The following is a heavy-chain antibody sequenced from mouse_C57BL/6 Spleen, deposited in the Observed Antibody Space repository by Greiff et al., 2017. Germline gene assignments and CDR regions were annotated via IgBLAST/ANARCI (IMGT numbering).Heavy chain of an antibody. D-gene: IGHD1-1*01. Sequence: EVQLQQSGPELVKPGASVKISCKASGYTFTDYYMNWVKQSHGKSLEWIGDINPNNGGTSYNQKFKGKATLTVDKSSSTAYMELRSLTSEDSAVYYCERATTGVAVGDWGQGTTLTVST. CDR3: ERATTGVAVGD. CDR1: GYTFTDYY. J-gene: IGHJ2*01. V-gene: IGHV1-26*01. CDR2: INPNNGGT.